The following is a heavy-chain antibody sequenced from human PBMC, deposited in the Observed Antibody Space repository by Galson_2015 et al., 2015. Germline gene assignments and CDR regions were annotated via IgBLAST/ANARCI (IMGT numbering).Heavy chain of an antibody. CDR2: ISWNSGSI. CDR1: GFTFDDYA. D-gene: IGHD6-13*01. CDR3: AKDIEKYSSSWYAFDI. V-gene: IGHV3-9*01. J-gene: IGHJ3*02. Sequence: SLRLSCAASGFTFDDYAMHWVRQAPGKGLEWVSGISWNSGSIGYADSVKGRFTISRDNAKNSLYLQMNSLRAEDTALYYCAKDIEKYSSSWYAFDIWGQGTMVTVSS.